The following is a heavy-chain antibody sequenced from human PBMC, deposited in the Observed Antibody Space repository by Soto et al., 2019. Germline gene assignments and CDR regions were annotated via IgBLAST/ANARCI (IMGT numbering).Heavy chain of an antibody. CDR3: ARENGYSGGDYYYGMDV. V-gene: IGHV1-2*04. D-gene: IGHD3-16*01. J-gene: IGHJ6*02. CDR2: INPNSGGT. CDR1: GYTFTGYY. Sequence: ASVKVSCKASGYTFTGYYMHWVRQAPGQGLEWMGWINPNSGGTNYAQKFQGWVTMTRDTSISTAYMELSRLRSDDTAVYYCARENGYSGGDYYYGMDVWGQGTTVTVSS.